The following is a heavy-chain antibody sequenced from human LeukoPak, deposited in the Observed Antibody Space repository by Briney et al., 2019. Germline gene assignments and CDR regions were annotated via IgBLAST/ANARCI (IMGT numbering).Heavy chain of an antibody. CDR2: IGPSGSNI. CDR3: ARDIAHCSGDICYNIRSDF. D-gene: IGHD2-15*01. CDR1: GFTFGLYA. Sequence: GGSLRLSCAASGFTFGLYAINWVRQAPGKGLEWISYIGPSGSNIYYADSVKGRFTISRDNVKDSLYLQMTSLRAEDTAVYYCARDIAHCSGDICYNIRSDFWGQGTLVTVSS. V-gene: IGHV3-48*01. J-gene: IGHJ4*02.